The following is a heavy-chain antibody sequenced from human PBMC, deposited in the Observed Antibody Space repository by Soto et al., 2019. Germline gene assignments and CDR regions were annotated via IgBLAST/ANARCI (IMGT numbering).Heavy chain of an antibody. J-gene: IGHJ4*02. CDR1: GGSISSSSYY. CDR3: SRLGGPVAAATGY. CDR2: IYYSGST. V-gene: IGHV4-39*01. D-gene: IGHD2-15*01. Sequence: SETLSLTCTVSGGSISSSSYYWGWIRQPPGKGLEWIGSIYYSGSTYYNPSLKSRVTISVDTSKNQFSLKLSSVTAADTAVYYCSRLGGPVAAATGYWCQGTLVTVSS.